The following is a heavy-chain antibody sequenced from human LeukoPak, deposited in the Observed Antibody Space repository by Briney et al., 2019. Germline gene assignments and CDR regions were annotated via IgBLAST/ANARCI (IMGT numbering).Heavy chain of an antibody. D-gene: IGHD4-11*01. Sequence: PGGSLGLSCAASGFTFSSYAMSWVRQAPGKGLEWVSGISGSGGSTYYADSGKGRFTISRDNSKNTLYLQMNSLRAEDTAVYYCAKVSSNYVVLIPLWIDFWGQGTLVTVSS. CDR2: ISGSGGST. J-gene: IGHJ4*02. CDR3: AKVSSNYVVLIPLWIDF. V-gene: IGHV3-23*01. CDR1: GFTFSSYA.